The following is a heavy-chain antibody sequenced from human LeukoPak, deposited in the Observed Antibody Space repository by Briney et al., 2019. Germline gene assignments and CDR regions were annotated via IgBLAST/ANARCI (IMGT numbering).Heavy chain of an antibody. CDR1: GDSMSSSRFS. CDR3: ARMLVDVTRGFDP. Sequence: PSETLSLTCDVSGDSMSSSRFSWSWLRQPPGKGLEWIGYSYHGGSTHYNPSLQSRVTISVDRSKKQFSLNLHSVTAADTAVYYCARMLVDVTRGFDPWGQGTLVTVSS. CDR2: SYHGGST. D-gene: IGHD3-9*01. V-gene: IGHV4-30-2*01. J-gene: IGHJ5*02.